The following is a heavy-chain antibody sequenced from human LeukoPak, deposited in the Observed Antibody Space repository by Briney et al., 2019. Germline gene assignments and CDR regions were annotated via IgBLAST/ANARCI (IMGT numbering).Heavy chain of an antibody. CDR3: AKVYSYGYGRGDYFDY. D-gene: IGHD5-18*01. J-gene: IGHJ4*02. Sequence: GGSLRLSCAASGFTFSSYGMHWVRQAPGKGLEWVAVISFDGSNKYYAGSVKGRFTISRDNSKNTLYLQMNSLRAEDTAIYYCAKVYSYGYGRGDYFDYWGQGTLVTVSS. CDR1: GFTFSSYG. CDR2: ISFDGSNK. V-gene: IGHV3-30*18.